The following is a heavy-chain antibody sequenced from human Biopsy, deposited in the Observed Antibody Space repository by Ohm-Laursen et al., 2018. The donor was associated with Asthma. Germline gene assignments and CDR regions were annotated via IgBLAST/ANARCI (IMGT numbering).Heavy chain of an antibody. D-gene: IGHD3-10*01. CDR2: ISVYNGNT. CDR1: GYTFNSAG. CDR3: ARAVDYSHYYGIDV. V-gene: IGHV1-18*01. Sequence: SVKVSCKTSGYTFNSAGITWVRQAPGQGLEWMGWISVYNGNTKVAQKLQDRVTTTTDTSTSTAYMELRSLRSDDTAVYFCARAVDYSHYYGIDVWGQGTTVTVS. J-gene: IGHJ6*02.